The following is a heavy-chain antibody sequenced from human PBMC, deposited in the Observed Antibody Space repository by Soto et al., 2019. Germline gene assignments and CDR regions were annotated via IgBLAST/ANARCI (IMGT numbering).Heavy chain of an antibody. CDR2: IIPIFGSS. D-gene: IGHD1-26*01. CDR1: GGTFSSYA. Sequence: SVKVSCKAVGGTFSSYAFTWVRQAPGQGLEWMGGIIPIFGSSYYSQRFQGRVTITANESTSTAYMELSSLRSDDTAVYYCANATYRFFSGLHHYWGQRSLVT. J-gene: IGHJ4*02. CDR3: ANATYRFFSGLHHY. V-gene: IGHV1-69*13.